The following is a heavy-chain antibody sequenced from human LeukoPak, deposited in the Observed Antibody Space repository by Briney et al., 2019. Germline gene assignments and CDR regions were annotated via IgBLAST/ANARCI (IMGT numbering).Heavy chain of an antibody. CDR1: GGTLSSYA. V-gene: IGHV1-69*05. D-gene: IGHD3-22*01. Sequence: SVKVSCKASGGTLSSYAISWVRQAPGQGLEWMGRIIPIFGTANYAQKFQGRVTITTDESTSTAYMELSSLRSEDTAVYYCARDRYYYDSSGLGFYYWGQGTLVTVSS. J-gene: IGHJ4*02. CDR3: ARDRYYYDSSGLGFYY. CDR2: IIPIFGTA.